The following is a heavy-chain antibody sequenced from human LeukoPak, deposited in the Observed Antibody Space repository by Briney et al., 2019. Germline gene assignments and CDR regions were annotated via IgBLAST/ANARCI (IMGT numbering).Heavy chain of an antibody. J-gene: IGHJ4*02. CDR3: ARGDILTGYSFPTFDF. D-gene: IGHD3-9*01. CDR2: KSSSNTYI. Sequence: WITSKSSSNTYIYYADSVRGRFNISRDNAKNSLYLQMISLRDEDTAVYYCARGDILTGYSFPTFDFWGQGTRVTVSS. V-gene: IGHV3-21*01.